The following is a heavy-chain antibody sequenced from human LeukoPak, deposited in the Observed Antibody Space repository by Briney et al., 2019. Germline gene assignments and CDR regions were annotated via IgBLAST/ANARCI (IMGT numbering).Heavy chain of an antibody. D-gene: IGHD3-22*01. Sequence: SETLSLTCTVSGGSISSYYWSWIRQPAGKGLEWIGRIYTSGGTNYNPSLKSRVTISVDTSKNQFSLKLSSVTAADTAVYYCARGEVITTLGAFDIWGQGTMVTVSS. CDR2: IYTSGGT. J-gene: IGHJ3*02. CDR3: ARGEVITTLGAFDI. V-gene: IGHV4-4*07. CDR1: GGSISSYY.